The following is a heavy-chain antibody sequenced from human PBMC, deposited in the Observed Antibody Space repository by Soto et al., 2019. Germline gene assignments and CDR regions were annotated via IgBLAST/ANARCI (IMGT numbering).Heavy chain of an antibody. V-gene: IGHV4-61*01. CDR2: IHYSGRT. D-gene: IGHD1-26*01. Sequence: QVQLQESGPGLVKPSETLSLTCTVSGGSVSSTSYYWSWIRQPPGKGLEWIGYIHYSGRTNYNPSLKSRFTISVDTTKNQFSLKLSSVTAADTAVFYCVRAWEHLYFDYWGQGTLVTVSS. J-gene: IGHJ4*02. CDR1: GGSVSSTSYY. CDR3: VRAWEHLYFDY.